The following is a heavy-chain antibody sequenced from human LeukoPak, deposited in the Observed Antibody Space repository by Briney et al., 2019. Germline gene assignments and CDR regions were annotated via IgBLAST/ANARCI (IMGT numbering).Heavy chain of an antibody. J-gene: IGHJ5*02. CDR2: ICYSGST. Sequence: SETLSLTCTVSGVSISSSSYCWGWIRQPPGKGLEWIGSICYSGSTFYNPSLKSRVTLSVDTSKNQFSLELSSVTTADTALYYCARTENYIPEDCFDPWGQGTLVTVSS. CDR1: GVSISSSSYC. CDR3: ARTENYIPEDCFDP. D-gene: IGHD5-24*01. V-gene: IGHV4-39*01.